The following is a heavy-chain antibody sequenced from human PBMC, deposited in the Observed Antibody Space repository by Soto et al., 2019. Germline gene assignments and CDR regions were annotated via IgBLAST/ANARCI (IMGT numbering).Heavy chain of an antibody. D-gene: IGHD2-2*01. CDR3: ATGNVPATATLDY. CDR1: GGTFSSYT. Sequence: SVKVSCKASGGTFSSYTISWVRQAPGQGLEWMGRIIPILGIANYAQKFQGRVTITADKSTSTAYMELSSLRSEDTAVYYCATGNVPATATLDYWGQGTLVTVSS. CDR2: IIPILGIA. J-gene: IGHJ4*02. V-gene: IGHV1-69*02.